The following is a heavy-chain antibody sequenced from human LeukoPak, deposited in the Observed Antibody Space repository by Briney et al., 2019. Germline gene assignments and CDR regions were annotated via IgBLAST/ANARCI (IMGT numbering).Heavy chain of an antibody. V-gene: IGHV1-2*02. CDR2: INPNSGGT. Sequence: ASVKVSCKASGGTFSSYAISWVRQAPGQGLEWMGWINPNSGGTNYAQKFQGRVTMTRDTSISTAYMELSRLRSDDTAVYYCARLYYESSTYYYYYMDVWGKGTTVTVSS. CDR1: GGTFSSYA. D-gene: IGHD3-22*01. CDR3: ARLYYESSTYYYYYMDV. J-gene: IGHJ6*03.